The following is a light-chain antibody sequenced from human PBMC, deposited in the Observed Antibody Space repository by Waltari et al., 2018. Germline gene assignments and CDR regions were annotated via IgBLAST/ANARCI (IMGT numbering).Light chain of an antibody. J-gene: IGKJ4*01. V-gene: IGKV1-NL1*01. Sequence: DIQMTQSPSSLSASVGDRVTITCRASQVIGNALAWYQQKPGKAPKLLFYAASRLESGVPSRFSGSGSGTDYTLTISSLQPEDFATYYCQQYYSIALNFCGGTKVEIK. CDR3: QQYYSIALN. CDR2: AAS. CDR1: QVIGNA.